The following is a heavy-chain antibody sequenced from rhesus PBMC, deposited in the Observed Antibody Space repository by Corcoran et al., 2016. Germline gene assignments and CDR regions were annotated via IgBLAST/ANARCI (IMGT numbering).Heavy chain of an antibody. Sequence: EVQLVESGGGLVQPGGSLRRSCAASGFTFSSYDMRWVRQAPGKGLEWVSYISYTGKTIYYADSLKGRFTISRDNAKNSLSLQMSSLRAEDTAVYYCSWNNVDYGLDSWGQGVVVTVSS. J-gene: IGHJ6*01. CDR3: SWNNVDYGLDS. V-gene: IGHV3-136*01. CDR1: GFTFSSYD. CDR2: ISYTGKTI. D-gene: IGHD1-20*01.